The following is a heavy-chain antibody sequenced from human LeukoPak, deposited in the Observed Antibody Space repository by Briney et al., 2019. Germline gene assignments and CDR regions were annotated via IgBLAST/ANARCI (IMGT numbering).Heavy chain of an antibody. CDR3: AIDYGGNPPGDY. D-gene: IGHD4-23*01. V-gene: IGHV1-69*04. Sequence: ASVKDSCKASGGTFRSYAISWVRQAPGQGLEWMGRIIPILGIANYAQKFQGRVTITADKSTSTAYMELSSLRSEDTAVYYCAIDYGGNPPGDYWGQGTLVTVSS. CDR2: IIPILGIA. J-gene: IGHJ4*02. CDR1: GGTFRSYA.